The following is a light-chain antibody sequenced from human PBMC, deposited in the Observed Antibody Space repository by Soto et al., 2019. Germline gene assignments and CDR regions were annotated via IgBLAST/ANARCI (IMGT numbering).Light chain of an antibody. Sequence: QSALTQPASVSGSPGQSITISCTGTSSDVGGYNYVSWYQQHPGKAPKCMIYDVSNRPSGVSNRFSGSKSGNTDSLSISGLQAEDEADYYCSSYTSSSTLVVFGGGTQLTVL. CDR2: DVS. V-gene: IGLV2-14*01. CDR3: SSYTSSSTLVV. J-gene: IGLJ2*01. CDR1: SSDVGGYNY.